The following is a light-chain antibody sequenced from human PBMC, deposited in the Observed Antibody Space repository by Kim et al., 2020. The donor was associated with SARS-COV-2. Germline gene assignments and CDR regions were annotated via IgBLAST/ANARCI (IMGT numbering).Light chain of an antibody. CDR1: RASIGVNT. CDR3: AAWDDSLNGYV. V-gene: IGLV1-44*01. J-gene: IGLJ1*01. CDR2: SNK. Sequence: GQRATSSCPGSRASIGVNTVNWYQQHPGPAPNPHIYSNKQRPSGVPDRFSGSKSGTSASLANSELQSEDEADYYCAAWDDSLNGYVFGTGTKVTVL.